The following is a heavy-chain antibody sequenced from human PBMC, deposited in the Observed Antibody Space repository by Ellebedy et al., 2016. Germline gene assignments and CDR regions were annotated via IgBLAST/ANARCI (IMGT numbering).Heavy chain of an antibody. D-gene: IGHD6-6*01. J-gene: IGHJ4*02. CDR3: ARRVLDSSSSVYFDY. V-gene: IGHV4-39*02. CDR2: IYYSGST. CDR1: GGSISGSNYY. Sequence: SETLSLXXTVSGGSISGSNYYWGWIRQPPGKGLEWIGSIYYSGSTNYNPSLKSRVTISVDTSKNHFSLKLSSVTAADTAVYYCARRVLDSSSSVYFDYWGQGTLVTVSS.